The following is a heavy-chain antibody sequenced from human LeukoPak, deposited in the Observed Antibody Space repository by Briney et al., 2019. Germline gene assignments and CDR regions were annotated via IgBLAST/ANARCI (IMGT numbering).Heavy chain of an antibody. CDR3: ARGLRGNFVF. Sequence: SQTLSLTCTVSGGSISSVGYYWSWIRQQPGKGLEWIGYIYYTGSTYYNPSLKSRITISVDTSKNQFSLELSSVTAADTAVYYCARGLRGNFVFWGQGTLVTVSS. D-gene: IGHD3-16*01. V-gene: IGHV4-31*03. CDR2: IYYTGST. J-gene: IGHJ4*02. CDR1: GGSISSVGYY.